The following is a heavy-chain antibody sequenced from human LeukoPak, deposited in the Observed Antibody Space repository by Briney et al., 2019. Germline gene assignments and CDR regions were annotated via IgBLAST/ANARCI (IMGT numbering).Heavy chain of an antibody. J-gene: IGHJ4*02. D-gene: IGHD1-26*01. CDR2: IWHDGSNK. Sequence: AGGSLRLSCATSGLTFSNYGMHWVRQAPGKGLEWVAVIWHDGSNKYYADSVKGRFTISRDNSENTLYLQMNSLRAEDTAIYYCARDRPTGSYYSIDYWGQGIQATVSS. CDR1: GLTFSNYG. V-gene: IGHV3-33*01. CDR3: ARDRPTGSYYSIDY.